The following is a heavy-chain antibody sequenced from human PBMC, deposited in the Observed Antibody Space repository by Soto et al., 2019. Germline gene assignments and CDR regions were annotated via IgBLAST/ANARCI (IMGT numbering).Heavy chain of an antibody. J-gene: IGHJ4*02. CDR2: ISSSSSTI. CDR3: ASHRRGDYGVTGY. CDR1: GFTFSSYS. Sequence: EVQLVESGGGLVQPGGSLRLSCAASGFTFSSYSMNWVRQAPGKGLEWVSYISSSSSTIYYADSVKGRFTISRDNAKNSPYLQMNSLRAEDTAVYYCASHRRGDYGVTGYWGQGTLVTVSS. V-gene: IGHV3-48*01. D-gene: IGHD4-17*01.